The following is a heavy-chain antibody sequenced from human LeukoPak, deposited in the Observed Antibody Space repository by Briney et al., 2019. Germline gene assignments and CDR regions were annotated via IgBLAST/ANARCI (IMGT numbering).Heavy chain of an antibody. CDR3: AKRRITMVRGSKGDY. D-gene: IGHD3-10*01. CDR1: GFTFSSYS. J-gene: IGHJ4*02. Sequence: GGSLRLSCAASGFTFSSYSMNWVRQAPGKGLEWVSSISSSSNYIYYADSVKGRFTISRDNAKNTLYLQMNSLRAEDTAVYYCAKRRITMVRGSKGDYWGQGTLVTVSS. CDR2: ISSSSNYI. V-gene: IGHV3-21*04.